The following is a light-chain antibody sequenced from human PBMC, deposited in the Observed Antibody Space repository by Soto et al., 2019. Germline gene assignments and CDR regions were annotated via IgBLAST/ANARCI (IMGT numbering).Light chain of an antibody. V-gene: IGKV1-39*01. J-gene: IGKJ3*01. CDR3: HQSYSTSFT. CDR1: QSIITY. Sequence: DLEMTQSPSSLSASVGDRVTITCRASQSIITYLSWYQQKPGKAPKLLIYAASSLQSGVPSRFSGSGSWTDFTLTISSLQPEESATYYCHQSYSTSFTFGPGTKVDIK. CDR2: AAS.